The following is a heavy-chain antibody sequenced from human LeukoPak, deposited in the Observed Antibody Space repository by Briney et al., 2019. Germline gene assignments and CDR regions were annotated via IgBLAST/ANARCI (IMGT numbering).Heavy chain of an antibody. Sequence: ASVKVSCKASGYTFTSYGIIWVRQAPGQGLEWMGWISAYNGNTNYAQKLQGRVTMTTDTSTSTAYMELRSLRSDDTAVYYCARTYSSGWLTASPTGSFDYWGQGTLVTVSS. CDR1: GYTFTSYG. J-gene: IGHJ4*02. V-gene: IGHV1-18*01. CDR3: ARTYSSGWLTASPTGSFDY. CDR2: ISAYNGNT. D-gene: IGHD6-19*01.